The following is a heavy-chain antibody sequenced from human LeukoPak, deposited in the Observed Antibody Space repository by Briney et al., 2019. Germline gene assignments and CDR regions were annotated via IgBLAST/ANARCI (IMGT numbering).Heavy chain of an antibody. CDR1: GGSISSSTYY. J-gene: IGHJ5*02. V-gene: IGHV4-61*09. Sequence: PSETLSLTCTVSGGSISSSTYYWSWIREPAGKGLEWSGHIYTSGSTNYNPSLKSRVTISVDTSKNQFSLNLSSVTAADTAVYYCASTIAVAGTRGWFDPWGQGILVTVSS. CDR3: ASTIAVAGTRGWFDP. CDR2: IYTSGST. D-gene: IGHD6-19*01.